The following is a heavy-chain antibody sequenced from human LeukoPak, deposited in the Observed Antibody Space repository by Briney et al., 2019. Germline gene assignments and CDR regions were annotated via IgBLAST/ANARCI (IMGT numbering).Heavy chain of an antibody. V-gene: IGHV4-59*11. CDR3: ARTHYDFCSGYYSTKYYFDY. D-gene: IGHD3-3*01. CDR2: IYYSGST. J-gene: IGHJ4*02. Sequence: PSETLSLTCTVSGGSISSHYWSWIRQPPGKGLEWIGYIYYSGSTNYNPSLKSRVTISVDTSKNRFSLKLSSVTAADTAVYYCARTHYDFCSGYYSTKYYFDYWGQGTLVTVSS. CDR1: GGSISSHY.